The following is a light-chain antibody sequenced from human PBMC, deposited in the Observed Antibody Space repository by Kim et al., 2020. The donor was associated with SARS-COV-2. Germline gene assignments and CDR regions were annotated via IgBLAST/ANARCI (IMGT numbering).Light chain of an antibody. CDR1: QSLFSGY. Sequence: SPGESATLSCSASQSLFSGYLAWYQQKPGQAPRLLVYGSSSRATGIPDRFTGSGSGTDFTLTISRLEPEDFAVYYCQQYVTSPRTFGQGTKVDIK. CDR2: GSS. J-gene: IGKJ1*01. V-gene: IGKV3-20*01. CDR3: QQYVTSPRT.